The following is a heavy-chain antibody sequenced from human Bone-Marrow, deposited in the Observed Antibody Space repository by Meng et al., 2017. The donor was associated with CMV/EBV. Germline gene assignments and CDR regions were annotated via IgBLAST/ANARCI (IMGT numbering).Heavy chain of an antibody. CDR1: GFTFSSYW. J-gene: IGHJ6*02. Sequence: GGSLRLSCAASGFTFSSYWMHWVRQAPGKGLVWVSRINSDGSSTSYADSVKGRFTISRDNAKNSLYLQMNSLRGEDTALYYCAKDVSRSHRYGMDVWGQGTTVTVSS. D-gene: IGHD6-13*01. CDR3: AKDVSRSHRYGMDV. CDR2: INSDGSST. V-gene: IGHV3-74*01.